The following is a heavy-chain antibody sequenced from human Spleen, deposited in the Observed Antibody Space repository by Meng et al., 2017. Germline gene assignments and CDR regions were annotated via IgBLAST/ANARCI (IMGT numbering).Heavy chain of an antibody. Sequence: SETLSLTCAVSGGSISSSNWWSWVRQPPGKGLEWIGEIYHSGSTNYNPSLKSRVTISVDKSKNQFSLKLSSVTAADTAVYYCATIQRYYYDSSGYSNWFDPWGQGTRVTVSS. V-gene: IGHV4-4*02. CDR1: GGSISSSNW. D-gene: IGHD3-22*01. CDR2: IYHSGST. J-gene: IGHJ5*02. CDR3: ATIQRYYYDSSGYSNWFDP.